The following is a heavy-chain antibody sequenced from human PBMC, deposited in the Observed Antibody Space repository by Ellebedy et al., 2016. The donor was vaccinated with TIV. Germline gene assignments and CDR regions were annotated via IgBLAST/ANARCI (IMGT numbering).Heavy chain of an antibody. Sequence: ASVKVSXXASGGNFSNYAISWVRQAPGQGLEWMGRVIPVFGTVNYTQKYQARVTISADESTSTAYMELSSQRSEDTAVYYCARVLYDYIWGSYREFDYWGQGTLVTVSS. CDR1: GGNFSNYA. CDR2: VIPVFGTV. D-gene: IGHD3-16*02. V-gene: IGHV1-69*13. J-gene: IGHJ4*02. CDR3: ARVLYDYIWGSYREFDY.